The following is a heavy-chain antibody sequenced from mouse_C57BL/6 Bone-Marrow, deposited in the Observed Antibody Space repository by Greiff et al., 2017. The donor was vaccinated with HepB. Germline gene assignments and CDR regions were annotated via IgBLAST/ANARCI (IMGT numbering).Heavy chain of an antibody. CDR3: ARSAYYSNYDAMDY. J-gene: IGHJ4*01. D-gene: IGHD2-5*01. V-gene: IGHV1-78*01. Sequence: LVESDAELVKPGASVKISCKASGYTFTDYTIHWMKQRPEQGLEWIGYIYPRDGSTKYNEKFKGKATLTADKSSSTAYMQLNSLTSEDSAVYFCARSAYYSNYDAMDYWGQGTSVTVSS. CDR1: GYTFTDYT. CDR2: IYPRDGST.